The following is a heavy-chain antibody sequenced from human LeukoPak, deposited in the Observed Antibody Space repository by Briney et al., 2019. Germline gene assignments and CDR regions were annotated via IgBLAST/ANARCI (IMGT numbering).Heavy chain of an antibody. V-gene: IGHV3-23*01. Sequence: GGSLRLSCAASEFTFSSYGMSWVRQAPGKGLEWVSGISGSGGSTYYADSVKGRFTISRDNSKNRLYLQMNSLRAEDKAVYYCAKANRFVGGVVYFDYWGQGTLVTVSS. CDR2: ISGSGGST. CDR3: AKANRFVGGVVYFDY. D-gene: IGHD3-16*01. CDR1: EFTFSSYG. J-gene: IGHJ4*02.